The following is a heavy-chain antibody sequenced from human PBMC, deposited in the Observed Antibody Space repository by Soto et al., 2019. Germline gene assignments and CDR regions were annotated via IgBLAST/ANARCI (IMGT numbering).Heavy chain of an antibody. D-gene: IGHD2-2*01. CDR1: GFTFDDYA. J-gene: IGHJ4*02. CDR3: AKGGQLLTEGGGY. V-gene: IGHV3-9*01. Sequence: EVQLVESGGDLVQPGRSLRLSCAASGFTFDDYAMHWVRQAPGKGLEWVSGISWNSGSIGYADSVKGRFTISRDNAKNSLYLQMNSLRAEDTALYYCAKGGQLLTEGGGYWGQGPLVTVSS. CDR2: ISWNSGSI.